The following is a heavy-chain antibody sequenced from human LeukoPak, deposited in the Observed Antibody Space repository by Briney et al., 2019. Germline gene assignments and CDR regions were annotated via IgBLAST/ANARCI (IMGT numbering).Heavy chain of an antibody. D-gene: IGHD6-19*01. CDR1: GFTFSSYS. CDR2: INHSGST. J-gene: IGHJ4*02. Sequence: GSLRLSCAASGFTFSSYSMNWVRQPPGKGLEWIGEINHSGSTNYNPSLKSRVTISVDTSKNQFSLKLSSVTAADTAVYYCARGGYSSGWYGTINFDYWGQGTLVTVSS. CDR3: ARGGYSSGWYGTINFDY. V-gene: IGHV4-34*01.